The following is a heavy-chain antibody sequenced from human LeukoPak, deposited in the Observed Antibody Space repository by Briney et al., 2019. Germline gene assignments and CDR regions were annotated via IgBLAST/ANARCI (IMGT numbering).Heavy chain of an antibody. Sequence: ASVTVSCKGSGYTFPCYVFSWVRQAPGQGLERVGWTSVCNGNTHYAQKLQGRATVTTDTSTSTAYMDLRSLRSDDTAVYYCAREPYIGSPYYSDYWGQGTLVTVSS. CDR2: TSVCNGNT. CDR3: AREPYIGSPYYSDY. V-gene: IGHV1-18*01. J-gene: IGHJ4*02. CDR1: GYTFPCYV. D-gene: IGHD1-26*01.